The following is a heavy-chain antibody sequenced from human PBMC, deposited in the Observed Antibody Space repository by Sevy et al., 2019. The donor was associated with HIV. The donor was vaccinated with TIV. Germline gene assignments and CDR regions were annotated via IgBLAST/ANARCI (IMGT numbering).Heavy chain of an antibody. V-gene: IGHV5-51*01. J-gene: IGHJ4*02. Sequence: GESLKISCKAFGYTFTHYWIGWVRQMPGKGLEWMGFINPGDSETRYSPSFQGQVTISADKSISTAYLQWSSLKASDTAIYYCARASSNHFDYWGQGTLVTVSS. CDR1: GYTFTHYW. CDR2: INPGDSET. CDR3: ARASSNHFDY.